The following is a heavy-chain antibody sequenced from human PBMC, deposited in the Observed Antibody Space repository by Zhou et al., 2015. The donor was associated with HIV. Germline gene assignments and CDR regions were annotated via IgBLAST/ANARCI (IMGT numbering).Heavy chain of an antibody. Sequence: VQLVDSGGGLVKPGGSLRLSCAASGFTVSYYFMSWVRQAPGKRLEWVSVIFADGRTYYADPVKGRFTVSRDNSKNTVDLEMKSLRAEDTGVYYCARGGDQVGYDPSGMADYFDFWGQGTLVTVSS. CDR2: IFADGRT. V-gene: IGHV3-66*01. J-gene: IGHJ4*02. D-gene: IGHD3-22*01. CDR3: ARGGDQVGYDPSGMADYFDF. CDR1: GFTVSYYF.